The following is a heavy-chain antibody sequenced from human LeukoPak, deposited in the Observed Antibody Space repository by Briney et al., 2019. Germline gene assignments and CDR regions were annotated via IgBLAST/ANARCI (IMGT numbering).Heavy chain of an antibody. CDR2: ISAYNGNT. Sequence: ASVKVSCKASGYTFTSYGISWVRQAPGQGLEWMGWISAYNGNTNYAQKLQGRVTMTTDTSTSTAYMELRSLRSDDTAVYYCARDKLRYFDWTYPWDHFDYWGQGTLVTVSS. D-gene: IGHD3-9*01. V-gene: IGHV1-18*01. CDR3: ARDKLRYFDWTYPWDHFDY. CDR1: GYTFTSYG. J-gene: IGHJ4*02.